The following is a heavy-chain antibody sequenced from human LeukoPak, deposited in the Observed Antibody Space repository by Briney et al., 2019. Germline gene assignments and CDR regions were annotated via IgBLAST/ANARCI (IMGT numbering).Heavy chain of an antibody. CDR3: ARVDFGYDSSGGGDY. CDR1: GYSFTSYW. D-gene: IGHD3-22*01. CDR2: IYPGDSDT. Sequence: GESLQISCKGSGYSFTSYWIGWVRQMPGKGLEWMGIIYPGDSDTRYSPSFQGQVTISADKSISTAYLQWSSLKASDTAMYYCARVDFGYDSSGGGDYWGQGTLVTVSS. V-gene: IGHV5-51*01. J-gene: IGHJ4*02.